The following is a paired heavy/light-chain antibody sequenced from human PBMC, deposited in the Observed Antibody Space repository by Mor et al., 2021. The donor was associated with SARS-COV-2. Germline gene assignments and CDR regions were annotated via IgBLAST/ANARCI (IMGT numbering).Heavy chain of an antibody. D-gene: IGHD2-21*02. J-gene: IGHJ4*02. V-gene: IGHV3-23*04. Sequence: EVQLVDSGGGLVQPGESLRLSCAASGFTFSTYAMAWFRQAPGKGLEWVSGISGSGHSACYADSVKGRFTISRDNSRNTLYLQMNSLRAEDTAVYYCAKDQAPDNDCYPEPEYWGQGTLVSVSS. CDR1: GFTFSTYA. CDR2: ISGSGHSA. CDR3: AKDQAPDNDCYPEPEY.
Light chain of an antibody. Sequence: QTVVTQEPSLTVSPGGTVTLTCASSTGTVTSGYYPNWLQQKPGQPPRSLIYSTTKKHSWTPARFSGSLVGGKAALTLSGVQPEDEAEYYCLVYYGGDVIFGGGTKLTVL. J-gene: IGLJ2*01. CDR1: TGTVTSGYY. CDR2: STT. V-gene: IGLV7-43*01. CDR3: LVYYGGDVI.